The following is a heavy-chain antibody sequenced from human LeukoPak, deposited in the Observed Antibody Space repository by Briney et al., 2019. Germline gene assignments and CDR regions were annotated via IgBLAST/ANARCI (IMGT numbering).Heavy chain of an antibody. CDR2: ISGSGGST. CDR3: AKDFPAAGPGPYYYYGMDV. V-gene: IGHV3-23*01. CDR1: GFTFSSYA. Sequence: GGSLRLSCAASGFTFSSYAMSWVRQAPGKGLEWVSAISGSGGSTYYADSVKGRFTISRDNSKNTLYLQMNSLRAEDTAVYYCAKDFPAAGPGPYYYYGMDVWGQETTVTVSS. J-gene: IGHJ6*02. D-gene: IGHD6-13*01.